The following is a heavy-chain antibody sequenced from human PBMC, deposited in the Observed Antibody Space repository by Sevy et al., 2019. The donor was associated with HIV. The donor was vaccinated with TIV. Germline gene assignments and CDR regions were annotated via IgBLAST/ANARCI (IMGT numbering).Heavy chain of an antibody. V-gene: IGHV3-11*06. CDR2: ISSSSSYI. J-gene: IGHJ6*02. D-gene: IGHD2-2*01. CDR1: GFTFSDYY. Sequence: GSLRLSCAASGFTFSDYYMSWIRQAPGKGLEWVSYISSSSSYINYADSVKGRFTISRDNAKNSLYLQMNSLRAEDTAVYYCARVSHCSSTSCYSVVYYYGMDVWGQGTTVTVSS. CDR3: ARVSHCSSTSCYSVVYYYGMDV.